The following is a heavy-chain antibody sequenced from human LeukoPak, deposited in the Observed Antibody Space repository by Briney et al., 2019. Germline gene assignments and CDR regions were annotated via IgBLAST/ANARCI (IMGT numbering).Heavy chain of an antibody. J-gene: IGHJ4*02. V-gene: IGHV3-30*19. CDR1: GFTFSSFG. CDR2: ISYDGSNK. Sequence: GGSLRLSCAASGFTFSSFGMHWVRQAPGKGLEWVAVISYDGSNKYYADSVKGRFTISRDSSKNTLYLQMNSLRAEDTAVYYCASHYDTSGYHYFDFRGQGTLVTVSS. D-gene: IGHD3-22*01. CDR3: ASHYDTSGYHYFDF.